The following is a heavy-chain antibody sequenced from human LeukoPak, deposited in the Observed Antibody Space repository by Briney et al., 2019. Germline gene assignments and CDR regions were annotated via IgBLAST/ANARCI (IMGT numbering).Heavy chain of an antibody. D-gene: IGHD3-10*02. J-gene: IGHJ6*04. CDR3: AELGITMIGGV. CDR1: GFTFSSYW. V-gene: IGHV3-21*01. Sequence: GGSLRLSCAASGFTFSSYWMHWVRQAPGKGLEWVSSISSSSTYIYYADSVKGRFTISRDNAKNSLFLQMNSLRAEDTAVYYCAELGITMIGGVWGKGTTVTISS. CDR2: ISSSSTYI.